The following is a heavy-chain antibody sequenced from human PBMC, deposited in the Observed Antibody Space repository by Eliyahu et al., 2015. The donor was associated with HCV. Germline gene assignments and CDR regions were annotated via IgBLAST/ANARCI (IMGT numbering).Heavy chain of an antibody. V-gene: IGHV3-48*01. J-gene: IGHJ6*02. CDR3: ARGGGRGVFYAMDV. D-gene: IGHD2-8*02. CDR1: GFTFSSYS. CDR2: ITGSGSTT. Sequence: EVQLVESGGGLVQPGGSLRLSCEGFGFTFSSYSMDWVRQAPGKGLQWLSYITGSGSTTYYADSVKGRFTISRDNAKNSLYLQMNSLRAEDTAVYYCARGGGRGVFYAMDVWGQGTTVTVSS.